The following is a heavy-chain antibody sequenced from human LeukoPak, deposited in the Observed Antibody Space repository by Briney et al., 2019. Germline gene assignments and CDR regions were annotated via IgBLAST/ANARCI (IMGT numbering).Heavy chain of an antibody. CDR2: IGDSGTNT. V-gene: IGHV3-21*01. CDR1: GFIFRSYG. D-gene: IGHD6-19*01. CDR3: ARQSKIEYYFDY. J-gene: IGHJ4*02. Sequence: GGTLRLSCAASGFIFRSYGMTWVRQAPGKGLEWVATIGDSGTNTYYADSVKGRFTISRDNAKNSLYLQMNSLRAEDTAVYYCARQSKIEYYFDYWGQGTLVTVSS.